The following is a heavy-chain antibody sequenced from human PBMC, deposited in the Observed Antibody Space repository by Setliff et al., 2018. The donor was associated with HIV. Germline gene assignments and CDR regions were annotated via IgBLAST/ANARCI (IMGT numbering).Heavy chain of an antibody. J-gene: IGHJ6*03. CDR2: ISTYNGNT. D-gene: IGHD3-22*01. CDR1: GYTFNNYG. CDR3: ATARRDYYDRGRRSHYYIDV. Sequence: GASVKVSCKASGYTFNNYGISWVRQAPGQGLEWMGWISTYNGNTNYAQKFQGRVTLTTDTSTNTAYMELRGLKSEDTAVYYCATARRDYYDRGRRSHYYIDVWGKGTTVTVSS. V-gene: IGHV1-18*01.